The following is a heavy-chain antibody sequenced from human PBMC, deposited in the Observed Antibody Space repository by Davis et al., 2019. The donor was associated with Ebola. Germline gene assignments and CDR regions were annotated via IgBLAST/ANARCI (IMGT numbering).Heavy chain of an antibody. CDR1: GYTFTNYG. V-gene: IGHV1-18*04. CDR2: INPHNGNT. D-gene: IGHD1-1*01. Sequence: ASVTVSCKASGYTFTNYGITWVRQAPGQGLERMGWINPHNGNTNYAQNVQGRVTMTTDTSTSTAYMEVGSLRSDDTAVYYCARAQFPTTSDHWGQGTLVTVSS. CDR3: ARAQFPTTSDH. J-gene: IGHJ4*02.